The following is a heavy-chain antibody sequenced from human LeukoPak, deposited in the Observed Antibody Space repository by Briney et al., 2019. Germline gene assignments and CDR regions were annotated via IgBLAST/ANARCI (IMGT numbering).Heavy chain of an antibody. Sequence: GGSLRLSCAASGFTFSTYNMNWVRQAPGKGLEWISYISTSISSIYYADSVKGRFTISRDNAKNSLYLQMNSLRAEDTAVYYCATAPYCSTSRCYLDTLSFADWGQGTLVTVSS. D-gene: IGHD2-2*01. J-gene: IGHJ4*02. V-gene: IGHV3-48*01. CDR2: ISTSISSI. CDR1: GFTFSTYN. CDR3: ATAPYCSTSRCYLDTLSFAD.